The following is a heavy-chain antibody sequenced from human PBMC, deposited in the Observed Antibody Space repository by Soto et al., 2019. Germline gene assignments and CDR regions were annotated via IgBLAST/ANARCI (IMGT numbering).Heavy chain of an antibody. V-gene: IGHV4-30-4*01. CDR1: GDSISSGGFC. CDR3: ARAYGVDHYCMDV. Sequence: SETLSLTCTVSGDSISSGGFCWTWVRQSPGKGLEWIGNIYSSGTTSYNLSLRSRLLISVDTSKNEFSLKVSSVTAADTAVYYCARAYGVDHYCMDVWGLGTTVTVS. CDR2: IYSSGTT. D-gene: IGHD4-17*01. J-gene: IGHJ6*02.